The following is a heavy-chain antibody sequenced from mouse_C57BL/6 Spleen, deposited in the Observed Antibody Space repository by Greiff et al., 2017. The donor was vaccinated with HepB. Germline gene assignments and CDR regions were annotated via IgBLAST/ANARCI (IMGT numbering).Heavy chain of an antibody. D-gene: IGHD1-1*01. CDR3: ARATVVAKWYFDV. V-gene: IGHV1-69*01. CDR2: IDPSDSYT. J-gene: IGHJ1*03. Sequence: VQLQQPGAELVMPGASVKLSCKASGYTFTSYWMHWVKQRPGQGLEWIGEIDPSDSYTNYNQKFKGKSTLTVDKSSSTAYMQLSSLTSEDSAVYDCARATVVAKWYFDVWGTGTTVTVSS. CDR1: GYTFTSYW.